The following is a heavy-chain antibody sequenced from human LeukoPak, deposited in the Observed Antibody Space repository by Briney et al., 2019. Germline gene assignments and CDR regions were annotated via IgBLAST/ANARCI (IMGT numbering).Heavy chain of an antibody. J-gene: IGHJ4*02. D-gene: IGHD4-23*01. V-gene: IGHV4-39*01. CDR3: ARRLAVVTQEIDY. CDR2: IYYSGST. Sequence: SETLSLTCTVSGGSISSSSYYWGWIRQPPGKGLEWIGSIYYSGSTYYSPSLKSRITISVDTSKNQFSLKLSSVTAADTAVYYCARRLAVVTQEIDYWGQGTLVTVSS. CDR1: GGSISSSSYY.